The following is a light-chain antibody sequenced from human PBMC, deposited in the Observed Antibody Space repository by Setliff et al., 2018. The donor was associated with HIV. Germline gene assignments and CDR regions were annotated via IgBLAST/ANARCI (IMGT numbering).Light chain of an antibody. V-gene: IGLV1-40*01. CDR3: QSYASSLSGYI. CDR2: GNS. J-gene: IGLJ1*01. CDR1: SSNIGAGYD. Sequence: QSVLTQPPSVSGAPGQRVTISCTGSSSNIGAGYDVHWYQQLPGTAPKLLIYGNSNQPSGVPDRFSGSKSGTSASLAITELQAEDEADYYCQSYASSLSGYIFGTGTKVTVL.